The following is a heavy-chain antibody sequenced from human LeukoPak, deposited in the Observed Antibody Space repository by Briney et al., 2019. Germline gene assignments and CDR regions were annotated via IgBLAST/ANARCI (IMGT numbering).Heavy chain of an antibody. V-gene: IGHV3-23*01. CDR1: GFTFSSYA. Sequence: GGSLRLSCAASGFTFSSYAVSWVRQAPGKGLEWVSAISGSGGSTYYADSVKGQFTISRDNSKNTLYLQMNSLRAEDTAVYYCAKTMDYYGSGSPIHWGQGTLVTVSS. D-gene: IGHD3-10*01. CDR3: AKTMDYYGSGSPIH. J-gene: IGHJ4*02. CDR2: ISGSGGST.